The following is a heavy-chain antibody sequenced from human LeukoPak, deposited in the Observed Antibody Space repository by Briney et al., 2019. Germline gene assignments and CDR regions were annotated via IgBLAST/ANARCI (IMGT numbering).Heavy chain of an antibody. CDR1: GGTFSSYA. Sequence: ASVKVSCKASGGTFSSYAISWVRQAPGQGLEWMGGIIPIFGTANYAQKFQGRVTITADKSTSTVYMELSSLRSEDTAVYYCARHYGGLDDYWGQGTLIIVSS. D-gene: IGHD4-23*01. CDR3: ARHYGGLDDY. J-gene: IGHJ4*02. V-gene: IGHV1-69*06. CDR2: IIPIFGTA.